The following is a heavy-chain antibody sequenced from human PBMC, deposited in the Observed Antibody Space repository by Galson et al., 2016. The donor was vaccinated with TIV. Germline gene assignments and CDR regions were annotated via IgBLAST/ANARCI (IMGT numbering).Heavy chain of an antibody. V-gene: IGHV7-4-1*02. D-gene: IGHD3-9*01. CDR3: ASLRYGNYYGVDV. CDR1: GYTFSIYG. J-gene: IGHJ6*02. CDR2: INTATGDP. Sequence: SVKVSCKASGYTFSIYGMNWVRQAPGQGLEWMGWINTATGDPTYAQGFTGRFVLPSDTSVSTTYLQISSLKAEDTAVYYCASLRYGNYYGVDVWGQGTTVTVSS.